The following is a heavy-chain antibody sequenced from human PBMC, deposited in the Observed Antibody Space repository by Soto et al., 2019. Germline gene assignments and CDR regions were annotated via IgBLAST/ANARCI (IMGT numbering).Heavy chain of an antibody. D-gene: IGHD6-25*01. J-gene: IGHJ6*02. V-gene: IGHV3-33*01. Sequence: QVQLVESGGGVVQPGRSLRLSCAASGFTFSSYGMHWVRQAAGNGLVWVAVICYDGSSNYYADSVKGRFTISRDNSKNTMYLQMNSLRARDTAVYYCARDHLAAATVPSYYYGMAVWGQGPTVTVSS. CDR3: ARDHLAAATVPSYYYGMAV. CDR1: GFTFSSYG. CDR2: ICYDGSSN.